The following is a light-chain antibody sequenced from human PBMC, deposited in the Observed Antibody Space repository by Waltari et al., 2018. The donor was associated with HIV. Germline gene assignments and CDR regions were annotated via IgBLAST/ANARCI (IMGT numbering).Light chain of an antibody. J-gene: IGLJ2*01. CDR2: EVS. Sequence: QSALTQPPSASGSPGQSVTISCTGTSSDVGGYNYVSWYQQHPGKAPKLMIYEVSKRPSVVPYRFSGSKSGNTASLTVSGLQAEDEADYYCSSYAGSNNFGVFGGGTKLTVL. V-gene: IGLV2-8*01. CDR3: SSYAGSNNFGV. CDR1: SSDVGGYNY.